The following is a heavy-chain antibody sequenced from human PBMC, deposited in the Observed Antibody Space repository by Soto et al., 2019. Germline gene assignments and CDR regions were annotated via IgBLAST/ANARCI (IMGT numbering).Heavy chain of an antibody. CDR3: ARRTGAAAADY. V-gene: IGHV1-46*01. Sequence: AAVKVSCKASGYTFTSYYMHWVRQAPGQGLEWMGIINPSGGSTSYAQKFQGRVTMTRDTSTSTVYMELSSLRSEDTAVYYCARRTGAAAADYWGQGTLVTVSS. D-gene: IGHD6-13*01. J-gene: IGHJ4*02. CDR1: GYTFTSYY. CDR2: INPSGGST.